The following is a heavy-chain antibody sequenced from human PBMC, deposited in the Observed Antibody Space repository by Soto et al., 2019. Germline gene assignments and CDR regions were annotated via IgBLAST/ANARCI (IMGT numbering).Heavy chain of an antibody. D-gene: IGHD6-13*01. CDR3: AKDRDGAAAGPTKFYGMDV. CDR1: GFTFSSYA. CDR2: ISGSGDST. Sequence: VQLLESGGGLVQPGGSLRLSCAASGFTFSSYAMSWVRQAPGKGLEWVSVISGSGDSTYYADSVRGRFTISRDNSKNTLYLQMNSLRAEDTAVYYCAKDRDGAAAGPTKFYGMDVWGQGTKVTVSS. J-gene: IGHJ6*02. V-gene: IGHV3-23*01.